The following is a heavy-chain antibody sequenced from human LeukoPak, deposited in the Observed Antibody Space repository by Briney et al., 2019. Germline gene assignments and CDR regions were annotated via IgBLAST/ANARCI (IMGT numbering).Heavy chain of an antibody. J-gene: IGHJ6*03. D-gene: IGHD3-3*01. CDR2: IYTSGST. CDR3: ARGGYDFWSGYLYYMDV. Sequence: SETLSLACTVSGGSISSYYWSWIRQPAGKGLEWIGRIYTSGSTNYNPSLKSRVTMSVDTSKNQFSLKLSSVTAADTAAYYCARGGYDFWSGYLYYMDVWGKGTTVTVSS. CDR1: GGSISSYY. V-gene: IGHV4-4*07.